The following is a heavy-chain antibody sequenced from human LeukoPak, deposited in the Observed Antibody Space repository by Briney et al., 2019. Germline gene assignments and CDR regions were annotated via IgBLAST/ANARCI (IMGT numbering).Heavy chain of an antibody. J-gene: IGHJ4*02. Sequence: GGSLRLSCAASGFTFSSYAMSWVRQAPGKGLEWVSAISGSGGGTYYADSVKGRLTISRDNSKNTLYLQMNSLRAEDTAVYYCAKVPYDFWSGYYLYWGQGTLVTVSS. CDR2: ISGSGGGT. D-gene: IGHD3-3*01. CDR3: AKVPYDFWSGYYLY. CDR1: GFTFSSYA. V-gene: IGHV3-23*01.